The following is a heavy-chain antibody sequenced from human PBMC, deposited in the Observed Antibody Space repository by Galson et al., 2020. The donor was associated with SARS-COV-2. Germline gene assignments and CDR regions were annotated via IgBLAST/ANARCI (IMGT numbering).Heavy chain of an antibody. Sequence: NSGGSLRLSCAASGFTFSSYSMNWVRQAPGKGLEWVSSISSSSSYIYYADSVKGRFTISRDNAKNSLYLQMNSLRAEDTAVYYCAREPTIFGVVSDAFDIWGQGTMVTVSS. CDR1: GFTFSSYS. CDR2: ISSSSSYI. J-gene: IGHJ3*02. D-gene: IGHD3-3*01. CDR3: AREPTIFGVVSDAFDI. V-gene: IGHV3-21*01.